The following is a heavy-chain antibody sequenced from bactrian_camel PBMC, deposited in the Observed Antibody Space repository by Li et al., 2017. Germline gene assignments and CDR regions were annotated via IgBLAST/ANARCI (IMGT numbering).Heavy chain of an antibody. Sequence: QLVESGGDSVQAGGSLRLSCEISVSGYSYTTDCMGWFRQSPGKGLEWVSSIAGRVSSWGGDGTNYADSVLGRFTIARANTRNSVYLQMNSLKPEDTAVYYCAPDPRGSAYWGQGTQVTVS. CDR2: IAGRVSSWGGDGT. CDR3: APDPRGSAY. J-gene: IGHJ4*01. CDR1: GYSYTTDC. D-gene: IGHD3*01. V-gene: IGHV3S40*01.